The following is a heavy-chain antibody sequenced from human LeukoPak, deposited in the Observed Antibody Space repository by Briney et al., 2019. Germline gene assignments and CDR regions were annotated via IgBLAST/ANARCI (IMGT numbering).Heavy chain of an antibody. Sequence: GGSLRLSCAASGFTFSSYWMHWVRQAPGKGLVWVSRINSDGSSTSYADSVKGRFTISRDNAKNTLYLQMNSLRAEDTAVYYCAREVDGADWLSRYYYMDVWGKGTTVTISS. J-gene: IGHJ6*03. V-gene: IGHV3-74*01. CDR2: INSDGSST. D-gene: IGHD3-9*01. CDR1: GFTFSSYW. CDR3: AREVDGADWLSRYYYMDV.